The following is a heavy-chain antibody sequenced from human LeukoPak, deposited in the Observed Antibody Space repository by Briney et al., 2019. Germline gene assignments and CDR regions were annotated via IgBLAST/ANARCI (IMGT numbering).Heavy chain of an antibody. J-gene: IGHJ5*02. CDR1: GFTFSSYA. V-gene: IGHV3-23*01. CDR3: AKITRGYCSGGSCYLWFDP. D-gene: IGHD2-15*01. Sequence: GGSLRLSCAAPGFTFSSYAMSWVRQAPGKGLEWVSAISGSGGSTYYADSVKGRFTISRDNSKNTLYLQMNSLRAEDTAVYYCAKITRGYCSGGSCYLWFDPWGQGTLVTVSS. CDR2: ISGSGGST.